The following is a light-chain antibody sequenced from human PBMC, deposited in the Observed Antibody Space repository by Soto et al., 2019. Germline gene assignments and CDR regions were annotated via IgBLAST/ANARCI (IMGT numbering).Light chain of an antibody. CDR3: QQLGT. Sequence: DIPMTQSPSTPSASVGDRVTITCRASQSISRWLAWYQQKPGKAPKLLIYDASGLESGVPSRFSGSGSGTEFTLTIRSLHPDDSATYYCQQLGTFGGGTKVDIK. J-gene: IGKJ4*01. CDR2: DAS. CDR1: QSISRW. V-gene: IGKV1-5*01.